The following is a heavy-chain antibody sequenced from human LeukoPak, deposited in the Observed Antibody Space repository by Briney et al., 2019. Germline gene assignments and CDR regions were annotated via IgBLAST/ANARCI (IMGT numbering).Heavy chain of an antibody. V-gene: IGHV6-1*01. CDR3: ARLYSSGSYYFDY. CDR1: GDSFSSNSVT. J-gene: IGHJ4*02. CDR2: TYYRSTWYN. D-gene: IGHD6-19*01. Sequence: SQTLSLTCAISGDSFSSNSVTWNWIRQSPSRGLEWLGRTYYRSTWYNDYAVSVRGRITVNPDTSKNQFSLHLNSVTPEDTAVYYCARLYSSGSYYFDYWGQGTLVTVSS.